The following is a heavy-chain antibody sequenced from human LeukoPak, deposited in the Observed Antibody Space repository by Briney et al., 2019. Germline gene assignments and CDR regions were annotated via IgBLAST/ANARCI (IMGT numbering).Heavy chain of an antibody. V-gene: IGHV1-46*01. D-gene: IGHD3-9*01. Sequence: ASVKVSCKASGYTFTSYYMHWVRQAPGQGLEWMGIINPSGGSTSYAQKFQGRVTMTRDTSTSTVYMELSSLRSEDTAVYYCARAMRYFDWLSHYYYYYMDVWGKGTTVTISS. CDR3: ARAMRYFDWLSHYYYYYMDV. CDR1: GYTFTSYY. CDR2: INPSGGST. J-gene: IGHJ6*03.